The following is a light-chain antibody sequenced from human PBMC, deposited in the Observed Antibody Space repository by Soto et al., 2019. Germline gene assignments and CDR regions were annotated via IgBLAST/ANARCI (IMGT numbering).Light chain of an antibody. Sequence: EVVLTQSPATLSLSPGESATLSCSADQSVSGFLGWYQQKLGRAPRLLIHDTSNRATGVPARFSGSGAGTDFPLTISSLEPEDLGVYYCQQPGSWPPPLGQATRLALK. J-gene: IGKJ5*01. V-gene: IGKV3-11*01. CDR3: QQPGSWPPP. CDR2: DTS. CDR1: QSVSGF.